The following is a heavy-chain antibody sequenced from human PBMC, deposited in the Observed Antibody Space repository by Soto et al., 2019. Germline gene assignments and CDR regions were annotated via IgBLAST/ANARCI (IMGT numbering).Heavy chain of an antibody. CDR2: INWNGGST. D-gene: IGHD4-17*01. Sequence: EVQLVESGGGVVRPGGSLRLSCAASGFTFDDYGMSWVRQAPGKGLEWVFGINWNGGSTGYADSVKGRFTISKDNAKNSLYLQMNSLRAEDTALYHCARGWRLRAGNWFDPWGQGTLVTVSS. V-gene: IGHV3-20*01. J-gene: IGHJ5*02. CDR1: GFTFDDYG. CDR3: ARGWRLRAGNWFDP.